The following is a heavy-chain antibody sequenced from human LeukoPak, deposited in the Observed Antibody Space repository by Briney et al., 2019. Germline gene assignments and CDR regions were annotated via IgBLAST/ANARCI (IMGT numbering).Heavy chain of an antibody. CDR3: ARADYDILTGYYFDLLLWFDP. CDR1: GGSISSGSYY. Sequence: SETLSLTCTVSGGSISSGSYYWSWIRQPAGQGLEYIGRMYTSGSTNYNPSLKSRVTISVDTSKNQFSLKLSSVTAADTAVYYCARADYDILTGYYFDLLLWFDPWGQGTLVTVSS. V-gene: IGHV4-61*02. CDR2: MYTSGST. J-gene: IGHJ5*02. D-gene: IGHD3-9*01.